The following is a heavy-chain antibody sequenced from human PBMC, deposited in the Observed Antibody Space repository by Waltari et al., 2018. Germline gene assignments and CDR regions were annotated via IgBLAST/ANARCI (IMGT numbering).Heavy chain of an antibody. Sequence: QVQLVQSGAEVKKPGSSVKVSCKASGGTFSSYAISWVRQAPGQGLEWMGRIIPNSGGTNYAQKFQGRVTMTRDTSISTAYMELSRLRSDDTAVYYCAREGSRAAAGDYWGQGTLVTVSS. V-gene: IGHV1-2*02. D-gene: IGHD6-13*01. J-gene: IGHJ4*02. CDR1: GGTFSSYA. CDR2: IIPNSGGT. CDR3: AREGSRAAAGDY.